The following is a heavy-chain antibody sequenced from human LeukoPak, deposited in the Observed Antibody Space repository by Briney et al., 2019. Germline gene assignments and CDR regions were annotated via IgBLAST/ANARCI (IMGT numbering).Heavy chain of an antibody. V-gene: IGHV6-1*01. CDR3: SRGPGGRFDY. Sequence: QTLSLTCCIAGDSVSNNSAAWNWSRQSPSRGLEWLGRTYYRSKWYSDYAVSVKSRITINPDTSKNQFSLQLNSVTPEDTAVYYCSRGPGGRFDYWGQGTLVTVSS. CDR1: GDSVSNNSAA. D-gene: IGHD3-10*01. CDR2: TYYRSKWYS. J-gene: IGHJ4*02.